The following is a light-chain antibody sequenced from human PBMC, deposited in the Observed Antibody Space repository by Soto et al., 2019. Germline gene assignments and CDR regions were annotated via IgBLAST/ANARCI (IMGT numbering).Light chain of an antibody. CDR3: CSYAGSYTHV. Sequence: QSVLTRPRAVSGSPGQSVTFSCTGTSSDVGAYIYVSWYQQHPGKAPKLIIYDVIKRPSGVPDRFSGSKSGNTASLTISGLQAEDEADCYCCSYAGSYTHVFGTGTMV. CDR2: DVI. CDR1: SSDVGAYIY. V-gene: IGLV2-11*01. J-gene: IGLJ1*01.